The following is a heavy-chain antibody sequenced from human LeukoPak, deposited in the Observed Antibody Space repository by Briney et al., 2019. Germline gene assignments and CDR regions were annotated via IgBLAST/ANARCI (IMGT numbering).Heavy chain of an antibody. CDR1: GGSVSSGSYY. CDR2: IYYSGST. CDR3: ARVRYDSSGYYPSWFDP. J-gene: IGHJ5*02. Sequence: SETLSLTCTVSGGSVSSGSYYWSWIRQPPGKGLEWTGYIYYSGSTNYNPSLKSRVTISVDTSKNQFSLKLSSVTPADTAVYYCARVRYDSSGYYPSWFDPWGQGTLVTVSS. D-gene: IGHD3-22*01. V-gene: IGHV4-61*01.